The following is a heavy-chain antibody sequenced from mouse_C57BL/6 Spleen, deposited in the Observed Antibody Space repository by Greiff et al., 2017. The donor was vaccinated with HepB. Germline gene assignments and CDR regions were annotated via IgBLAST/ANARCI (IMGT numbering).Heavy chain of an antibody. CDR1: GYTFTSYW. CDR3: ARSPYYGSYAMDY. J-gene: IGHJ4*01. CDR2: INPSNGGT. Sequence: QVQLQQSGTELVKPGASVKLSCKASGYTFTSYWMHWVKQRPGQGLEWIGNINPSNGGTNYNEKFKSKATLTVDKSSSTAYMQLSSLTSEDSAVYYCARSPYYGSYAMDYWGQGTSVTVAS. D-gene: IGHD1-1*01. V-gene: IGHV1-53*01.